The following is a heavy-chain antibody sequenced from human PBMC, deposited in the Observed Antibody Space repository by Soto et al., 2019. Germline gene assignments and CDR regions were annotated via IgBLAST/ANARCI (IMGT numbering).Heavy chain of an antibody. V-gene: IGHV3-33*01. CDR2: IWYDGSNK. CDR1: GFTFSSYG. Sequence: QVQLVESGGGVVQPGRSLRLSCAASGFTFSSYGMHWVRQAPGKGLEWVAVIWYDGSNKYYADSVKGRFTISRDNSKNTLYLQVNSLRAEDTDVYYGAREWEIAAAGNRNWFDPWGQGTLVTVSS. J-gene: IGHJ5*02. CDR3: AREWEIAAAGNRNWFDP. D-gene: IGHD6-13*01.